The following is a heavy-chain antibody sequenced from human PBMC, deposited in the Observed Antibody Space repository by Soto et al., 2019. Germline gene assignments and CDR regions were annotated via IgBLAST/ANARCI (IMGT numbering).Heavy chain of an antibody. V-gene: IGHV3-23*01. D-gene: IGHD6-19*01. CDR3: AKDNERIAVAMFDY. CDR1: ECTFSSYA. J-gene: IGHJ4*02. Sequence: EVQLLESGGGLVHPGGSLRLSCTASECTFSSYAMSWVRQAPGKGLEWVSAISGSGGSTHYADSVKSRFTISRYNSKNTLYLQMNCLRAEDTAVYYCAKDNERIAVAMFDYWGQGTLVTVSS. CDR2: ISGSGGST.